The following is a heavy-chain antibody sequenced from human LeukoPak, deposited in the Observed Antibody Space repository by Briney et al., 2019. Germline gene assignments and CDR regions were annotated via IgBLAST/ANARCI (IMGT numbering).Heavy chain of an antibody. CDR3: ARDRTSSGYSDY. D-gene: IGHD3-22*01. CDR2: IYSGGST. CDR1: GFSVSSDY. J-gene: IGHJ4*02. Sequence: GGSLRLSCTGSGFSVSSDYMSWVRQAPGKGLEWVSLIYSGGSTYYADSVKGRFTISRDNAKNSLYLQMNSLRAEDTAVYYCARDRTSSGYSDYWGQGTLVTVSS. V-gene: IGHV3-53*01.